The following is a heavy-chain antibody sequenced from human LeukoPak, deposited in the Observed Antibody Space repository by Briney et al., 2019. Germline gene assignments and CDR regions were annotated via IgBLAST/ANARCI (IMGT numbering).Heavy chain of an antibody. D-gene: IGHD6-13*01. Sequence: PGGSLRLSCAASGFTFSSYEMNWVRQAPGKGLEWVSYISSSSSTIYYADSVKGRFTISRDSAKNSLYLQMNSLRAEDTAVYYCARDWGDVYSSSWDYYYYYYMDVWGKGTTVTVSS. CDR3: ARDWGDVYSSSWDYYYYYYMDV. V-gene: IGHV3-48*03. CDR1: GFTFSSYE. CDR2: ISSSSSTI. J-gene: IGHJ6*03.